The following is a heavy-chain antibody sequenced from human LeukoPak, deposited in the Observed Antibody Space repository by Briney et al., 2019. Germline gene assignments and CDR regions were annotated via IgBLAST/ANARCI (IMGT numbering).Heavy chain of an antibody. CDR3: AKGIYSSNWFDP. J-gene: IGHJ5*02. CDR2: IYTSGST. CDR1: GGSISSYY. Sequence: SETLSLTCTVSGGSISSYYWSWIRQPAGKGLEWIGRIYTSGSTNYNPSLKSRVTMSVDKSKNQFSLKLSSVTAADTAVYYCAKGIYSSNWFDPWGQGTLVTVSS. V-gene: IGHV4-4*07. D-gene: IGHD6-13*01.